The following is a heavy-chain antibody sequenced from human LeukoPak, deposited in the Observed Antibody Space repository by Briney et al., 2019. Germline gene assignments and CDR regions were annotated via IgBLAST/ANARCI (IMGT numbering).Heavy chain of an antibody. CDR3: ARDGRITMVRGDSIDY. V-gene: IGHV1-18*01. D-gene: IGHD3-10*01. Sequence: ASVNVSCKASGYTFTSYGISWVRPAPGQGREWMGWISAYNGNTHYAQKLQGRVPMTTNTSTSTAYMELRSLRSDDTAVYYCARDGRITMVRGDSIDYWGQGTLVTVSS. CDR1: GYTFTSYG. J-gene: IGHJ4*02. CDR2: ISAYNGNT.